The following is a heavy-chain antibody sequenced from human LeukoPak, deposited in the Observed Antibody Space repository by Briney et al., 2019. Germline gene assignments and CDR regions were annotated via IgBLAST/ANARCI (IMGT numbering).Heavy chain of an antibody. CDR2: ISGSGGST. CDR1: GFTVSSNY. J-gene: IGHJ4*02. V-gene: IGHV3-23*01. D-gene: IGHD4-17*01. Sequence: PGGSLRLSCEASGFTVSSNYMSWVRQAPGKGLEWVSAISGSGGSTYYADSVKGRFTISRDNSKNTLFLQMNSLRAEDTAVYYCAIRSSRRYWGQGTLVTVSS. CDR3: AIRSSRRY.